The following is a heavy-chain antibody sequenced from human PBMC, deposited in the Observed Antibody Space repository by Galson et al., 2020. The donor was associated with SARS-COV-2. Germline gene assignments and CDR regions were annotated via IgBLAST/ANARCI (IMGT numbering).Heavy chain of an antibody. CDR2: ISDSGGST. V-gene: IGHV3-23*01. Sequence: GGSLRLSCAASIFTFKKFAVYWIRKAPGKGLDWDSGISDSGGSTNYADSAKGRFTISKDNSQKVVYLQMNSLSADDPAIYYCAKSSSAYDTSGCLDSWGQGTLVTVSS. CDR1: IFTFKKFA. D-gene: IGHD3-22*01. CDR3: AKSSSAYDTSGCLDS. J-gene: IGHJ4*02.